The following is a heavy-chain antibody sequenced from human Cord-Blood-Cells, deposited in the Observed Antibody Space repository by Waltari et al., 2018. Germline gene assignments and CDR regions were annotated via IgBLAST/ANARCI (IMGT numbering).Heavy chain of an antibody. CDR2: IKHGGST. J-gene: IGHJ4*02. CDR3: ARGLTSGYYDSSGYYY. D-gene: IGHD3-22*01. V-gene: IGHV4-34*01. CDR1: GGSFSGYY. Sequence: QVQLQQWGAGLLKPSETLSLTCAVYGGSFSGYYWSWIRQPPGKGLEWIGEIKHGGSTNYTTSLKSRVTISVDTSKNQFSLKLSSVTAADTAVYYCARGLTSGYYDSSGYYYWGQGTLVTVSS.